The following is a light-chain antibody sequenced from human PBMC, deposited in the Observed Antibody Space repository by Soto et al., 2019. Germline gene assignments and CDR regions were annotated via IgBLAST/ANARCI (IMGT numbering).Light chain of an antibody. CDR2: GAS. Sequence: EIVMTQAPGTLSVSPGESVSLSCRASQSVSTKLAWYHQKPGQSPRLLIYGASTRANGVPSRFSGGGSGTDFTLTINGLRPEDFGVYYCQQYSDWPPLTFGGGTKVE. CDR1: QSVSTK. J-gene: IGKJ4*01. V-gene: IGKV3-15*01. CDR3: QQYSDWPPLT.